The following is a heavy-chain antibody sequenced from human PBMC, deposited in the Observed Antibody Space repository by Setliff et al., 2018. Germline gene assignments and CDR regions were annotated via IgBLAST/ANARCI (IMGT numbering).Heavy chain of an antibody. CDR1: GGSFSGYY. Sequence: SETLSLTCTVYGGSFSGYYWSGIRQPPGKGLEWIGEINHSGSTNYNPSLKSRVTISVDTSKNQFSLKLSSVTAAGTAVYYCARSSYSGSYLNVWGQGTTVTV. CDR2: INHSGST. CDR3: ARSSYSGSYLNV. D-gene: IGHD1-26*01. V-gene: IGHV4-34*01. J-gene: IGHJ6*02.